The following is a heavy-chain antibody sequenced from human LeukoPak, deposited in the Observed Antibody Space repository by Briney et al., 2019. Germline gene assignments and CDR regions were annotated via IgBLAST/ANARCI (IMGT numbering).Heavy chain of an antibody. D-gene: IGHD3-22*01. CDR3: ARRGSYYDSSGYLRYYYYMDV. J-gene: IGHJ6*03. CDR2: IIPTFGTA. V-gene: IGHV1-69*13. CDR1: GGTFSSYA. Sequence: ASVKVSCKASGGTFSSYAISWVRQAPGQGLEWMGGIIPTFGTANYAQKFQGRVTITADESTSTAYMELSSLRSEDTAVYYCARRGSYYDSSGYLRYYYYMDVWGKGTTVTISS.